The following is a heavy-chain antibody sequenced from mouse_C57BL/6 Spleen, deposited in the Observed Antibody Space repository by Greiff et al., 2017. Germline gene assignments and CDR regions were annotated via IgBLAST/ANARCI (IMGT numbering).Heavy chain of an antibody. CDR3: ARDGYCSFDY. V-gene: IGHV1-22*01. Sequence: VQLQQSGAELVRPGTSVKMSCKASGYTFTDYNMHWVKQSHGKSLEWIGYINPNNGGTSYNQKFKGKATLTVTKSSSTAYMELRSLTAEDSAVYYCARDGYCSFDYWGQGTTLTVSS. CDR2: INPNNGGT. CDR1: GYTFTDYN. J-gene: IGHJ2*01. D-gene: IGHD2-3*01.